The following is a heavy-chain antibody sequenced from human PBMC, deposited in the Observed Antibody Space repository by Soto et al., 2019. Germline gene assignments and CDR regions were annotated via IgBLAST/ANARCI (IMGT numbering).Heavy chain of an antibody. Sequence: ASVKVSCKASGYTFTSYAVQWVRQARGQRLEWIGWIVVGSGNTNYAQKFQERVTITRDMSTSTAYMELSSLRSEDTAVYYCAADNRDYYDSSGYPDYYYYYGMDVWGQGTTVTVSS. CDR3: AADNRDYYDSSGYPDYYYYYGMDV. CDR2: IVVGSGNT. D-gene: IGHD3-22*01. CDR1: GYTFTSYA. J-gene: IGHJ6*02. V-gene: IGHV1-58*01.